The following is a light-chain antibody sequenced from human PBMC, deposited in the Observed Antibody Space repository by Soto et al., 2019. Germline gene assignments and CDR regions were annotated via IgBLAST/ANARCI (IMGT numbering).Light chain of an antibody. Sequence: EIVLTQSPGTLSLSPGERATLSCRASQSVRSSYLAWYQQKPGQAPRLLMYGASSRATGIPDRFSGSGSGTDFTLTISSLQPEDFAVYYCQHRSNGPPGVNFGPGTKVDHK. V-gene: IGKV3D-20*02. CDR3: QHRSNGPPGVN. CDR2: GAS. CDR1: QSVRSSY. J-gene: IGKJ3*01.